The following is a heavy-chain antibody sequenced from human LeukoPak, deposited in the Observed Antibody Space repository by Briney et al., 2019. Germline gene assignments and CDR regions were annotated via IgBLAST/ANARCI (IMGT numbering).Heavy chain of an antibody. J-gene: IGHJ4*02. CDR3: ARKGLRSGYVPLDY. CDR2: IYHSGST. D-gene: IGHD3-3*01. CDR1: GDSISSNSW. Sequence: PSGTLSLTRAVSGDSISSNSWWSWVCLPPGKGLEWIGEIYHSGSTNYNPSLKSRVTISVDKSKNQFSLKLRSVTAADTAVYYCARKGLRSGYVPLDYWGQGTLVTVSS. V-gene: IGHV4-4*02.